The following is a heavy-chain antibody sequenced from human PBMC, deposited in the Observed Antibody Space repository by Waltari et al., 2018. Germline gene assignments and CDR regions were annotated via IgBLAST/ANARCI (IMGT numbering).Heavy chain of an antibody. V-gene: IGHV3-23*03. Sequence: EVQLLESGGGLVQPGGSLRLSCAASGFTFSSYAMSWVRQAPGKGLEWVSVIYSGGSTYYADSVKGRFTISRDNSKNTLYLQMNSLRAEDTAVYYCATGYLALQTRRSFDYWGQGTLVTVSS. J-gene: IGHJ4*02. D-gene: IGHD3-22*01. CDR3: ATGYLALQTRRSFDY. CDR1: GFTFSSYA. CDR2: IYSGGST.